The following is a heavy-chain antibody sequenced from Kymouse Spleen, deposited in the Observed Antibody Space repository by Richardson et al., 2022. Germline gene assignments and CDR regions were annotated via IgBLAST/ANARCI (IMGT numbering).Heavy chain of an antibody. CDR1: GYTFTSYG. CDR3: ARDDILTGYYPYYYYYGMDV. D-gene: IGHD3-9*01. CDR2: ISAYNGNT. Sequence: QVQLVQSGAEVKKPGASVKVSCKASGYTFTSYGISWVRQAPGQGLEWMGWISAYNGNTNYAQKLQGRVTMTTDTSTSTAYMELRSLRSDDTAVYYCARDDILTGYYPYYYYYGMDVWGQGTTVTVSS. J-gene: IGHJ6*02. V-gene: IGHV1-18*01.